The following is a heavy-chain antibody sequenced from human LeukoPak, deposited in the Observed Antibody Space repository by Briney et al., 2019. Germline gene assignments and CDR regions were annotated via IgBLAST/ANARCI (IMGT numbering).Heavy chain of an antibody. CDR2: IKQDGSEK. CDR3: ARDRRSQGSDAFDI. D-gene: IGHD2-15*01. J-gene: IGHJ3*02. CDR1: GFTFSSYW. Sequence: SGGSLRLFCAASGFTFSSYWMSWVRQAPGKGLEWVANIKQDGSEKYYVDSVKGRFTISRDNAKNSLYLQMNSLRAEDTAVYYCARDRRSQGSDAFDIWGQGTMVTVSS. V-gene: IGHV3-7*01.